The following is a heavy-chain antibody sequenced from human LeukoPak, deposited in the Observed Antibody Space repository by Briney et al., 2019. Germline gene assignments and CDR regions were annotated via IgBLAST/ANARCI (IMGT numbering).Heavy chain of an antibody. CDR2: ISSTGSRI. D-gene: IGHD3-22*01. CDR3: ARVGDSGGYDWYFDL. J-gene: IGHJ2*01. Sequence: GGSLRLSCAASGFMFNEFEMNWVRQAPGKGLEWISYISSTGSRIHYADSVKGRFTISREDAKNSLYLQMNSLRAEDTAVYYCARVGDSGGYDWYFDLWGRGTLVTVSS. V-gene: IGHV3-48*03. CDR1: GFMFNEFE.